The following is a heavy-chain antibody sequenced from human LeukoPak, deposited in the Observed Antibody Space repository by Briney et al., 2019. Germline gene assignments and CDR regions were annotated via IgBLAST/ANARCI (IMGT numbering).Heavy chain of an antibody. D-gene: IGHD3-3*01. CDR3: AXDRDTYYDFWSGYPHNWFDP. J-gene: IGHJ5*02. CDR1: GGSFSGYY. CDR2: INHSGST. V-gene: IGHV4-34*01. Sequence: SETLSLTCAVYGGSFSGYYWSWIRQPPGKGLEWIGEINHSGSTNYNPSLKSRVTMSVDTSKNQFSLKLSSVTAADTAVYYCAXDRDTYYDFWSGYPHNWFDPWGQGTLVTVSS.